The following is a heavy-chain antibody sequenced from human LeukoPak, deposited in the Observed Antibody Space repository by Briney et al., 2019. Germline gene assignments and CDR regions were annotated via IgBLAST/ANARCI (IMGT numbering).Heavy chain of an antibody. V-gene: IGHV4-39*01. CDR1: GVSISSSNSY. CDR2: IYYSGNT. J-gene: IGHJ4*02. D-gene: IGHD3/OR15-3a*01. Sequence: SETLSLTCTVSGVSISSSNSYWGWIRQPPGKGREWIGSIYYSGNTYYNASLKSQVSMSIDTSKNQFSLRLTSVTAADTVVYYCARQTGSGLFILPGGQGTLVTVSS. CDR3: ARQTGSGLFILP.